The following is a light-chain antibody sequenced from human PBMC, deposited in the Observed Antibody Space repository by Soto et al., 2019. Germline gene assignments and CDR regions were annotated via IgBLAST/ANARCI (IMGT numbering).Light chain of an antibody. CDR2: GAS. Sequence: DIQMTQSPSSLSASVGDRVTITCRASQSITGYLNWYQQKPGKVPDLLIYGASTLQFGVPSRFSGSGSGTDFILTISNLQPEDFAIYYCQQSFRTPRTFGQGTKVEIK. V-gene: IGKV1-39*01. CDR3: QQSFRTPRT. CDR1: QSITGY. J-gene: IGKJ1*01.